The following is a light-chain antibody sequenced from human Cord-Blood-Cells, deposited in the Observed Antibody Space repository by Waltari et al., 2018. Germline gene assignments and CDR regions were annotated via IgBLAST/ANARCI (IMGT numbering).Light chain of an antibody. CDR2: GKN. V-gene: IGLV3-19*01. J-gene: IGLJ1*01. CDR1: SLRSYY. CDR3: NSRDSSGNHYV. Sequence: SSELTHDPAVSVALGQTVRLTCQGDSLRSYYASWYKQKPGQAPVLVIYGKNNRPSGIPDRFSGSSSGNTASLTITGAQAEDEADYYCNSRDSSGNHYVFGTGTKVTVL.